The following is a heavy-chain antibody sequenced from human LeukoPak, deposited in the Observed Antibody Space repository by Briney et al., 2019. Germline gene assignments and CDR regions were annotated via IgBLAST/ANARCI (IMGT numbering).Heavy chain of an antibody. J-gene: IGHJ4*02. CDR3: TRYDNDHIDY. D-gene: IGHD1-14*01. CDR2: IAYDGSRA. V-gene: IGHV3-33*01. Sequence: GGSLRLSCAGSGFTFGGYGMHWFRQTPGKGLEWVAVIAYDGSRAFYADSVKGRFTISRDNSKNTMSVQMDDLRAEDTAVYYCTRYDNDHIDYWGQGTLVTVSS. CDR1: GFTFGGYG.